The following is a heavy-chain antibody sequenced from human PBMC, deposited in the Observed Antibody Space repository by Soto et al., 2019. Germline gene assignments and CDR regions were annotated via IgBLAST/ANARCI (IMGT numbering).Heavy chain of an antibody. CDR3: ARRGNGEPSSLFYYFDY. J-gene: IGHJ4*02. Sequence: GGSLRLSCAASGFTVSSNYMSWVRQAPGKGLEWVSVIYSGGSTYYADSLKGRFTISRDNSKNTLYLQMNSVRAEDTAVYYCARRGNGEPSSLFYYFDYWGQGTPVTVSS. V-gene: IGHV3-66*02. D-gene: IGHD1-26*01. CDR1: GFTVSSNY. CDR2: IYSGGST.